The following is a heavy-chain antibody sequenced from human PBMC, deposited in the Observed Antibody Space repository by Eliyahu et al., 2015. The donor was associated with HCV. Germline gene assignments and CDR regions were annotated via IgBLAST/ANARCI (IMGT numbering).Heavy chain of an antibody. J-gene: IGHJ4*02. CDR3: ARESGYSPEDFDY. Sequence: QVQLVQPGAEVKKPGSSVKVSCKASGGTFSSYAISWVRQAPGQGLEWMGRIIPILGIANYTQKFQGRVTITADKSTSTAYMELSSLRSEDTAVYYCARESGYSPEDFDYWGQGTLVTVSS. V-gene: IGHV1-69*04. CDR2: IIPILGIA. CDR1: GGTFSSYA. D-gene: IGHD6-13*01.